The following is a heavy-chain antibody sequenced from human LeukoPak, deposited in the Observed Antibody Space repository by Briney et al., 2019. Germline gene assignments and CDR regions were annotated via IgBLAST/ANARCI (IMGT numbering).Heavy chain of an antibody. D-gene: IGHD7-27*01. CDR2: IIPIFGTA. J-gene: IGHJ3*02. Sequence: ASVKVSCKASGGTFSSYAISWVRQAPGQGLEWMGGIIPIFGTANYAQKFQGRVTITTDESTSTAYMELNSLRSEDTAVYYCARPKTGDEGAFDIWGQGTMVTVSS. CDR3: ARPKTGDEGAFDI. V-gene: IGHV1-69*05. CDR1: GGTFSSYA.